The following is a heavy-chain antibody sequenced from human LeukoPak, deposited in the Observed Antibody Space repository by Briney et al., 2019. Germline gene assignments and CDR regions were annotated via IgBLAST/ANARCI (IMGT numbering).Heavy chain of an antibody. D-gene: IGHD3-22*01. J-gene: IGHJ3*02. Sequence: SETLSLTCTVSGGSISSYYWSWIRQPPGKGLEWIGYIYYSGSTNYNPSLKSRVTISVDTSKNQFSLKLSSVTAADTAVYHCARAYYDSSGYLYDAFDIWGQGTMVTVSS. CDR3: ARAYYDSSGYLYDAFDI. CDR2: IYYSGST. V-gene: IGHV4-59*01. CDR1: GGSISSYY.